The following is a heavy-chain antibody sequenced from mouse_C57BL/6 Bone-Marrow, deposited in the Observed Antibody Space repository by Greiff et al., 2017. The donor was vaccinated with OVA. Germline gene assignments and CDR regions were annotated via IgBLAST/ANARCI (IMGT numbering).Heavy chain of an antibody. CDR3: TSLWYPY. V-gene: IGHV14-4*01. Sequence: VQLKQSGAELVRPGASVKLSCTASGFNIKDDYMHWVKQRPEQGLEWIGWIDPENGDTEYASKFQGKATITADTSSNTAYLQLSILTSEDTAVYYCTSLWYPYWGQGTTLTVSS. CDR1: GFNIKDDY. D-gene: IGHD2-1*01. J-gene: IGHJ2*01. CDR2: IDPENGDT.